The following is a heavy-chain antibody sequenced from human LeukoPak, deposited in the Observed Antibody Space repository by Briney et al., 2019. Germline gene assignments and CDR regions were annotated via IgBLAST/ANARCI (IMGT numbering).Heavy chain of an antibody. D-gene: IGHD2-2*01. CDR1: GFTFSSYE. Sequence: GGSLRLSCAASGFTFSSYEMNWVRQAPGKGLEWVSYISSSGSTTYYADSVKGRFTISRDNAKNSLYLQMNSLRAEDTAVYYCARVVVVPAAMLDYWGQGTLVTVSS. V-gene: IGHV3-48*03. CDR3: ARVVVVPAAMLDY. J-gene: IGHJ4*02. CDR2: ISSSGSTT.